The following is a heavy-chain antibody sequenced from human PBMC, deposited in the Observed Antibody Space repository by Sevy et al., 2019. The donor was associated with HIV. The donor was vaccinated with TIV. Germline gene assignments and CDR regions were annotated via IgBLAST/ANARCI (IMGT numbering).Heavy chain of an antibody. J-gene: IGHJ4*02. CDR3: ASTREYYSDNSGYFDY. CDR2: FDPEDGER. Sequence: APVKVSCKFSGHTLTELPIHWVRQAPGKRLEWMGRFDPEDGERIYAQKFQGRVTMTEDTSTDTAYMELSSLRSEDTALYYCASTREYYSDNSGYFDYWGQGTLVTVSS. D-gene: IGHD3-22*01. V-gene: IGHV1-24*01. CDR1: GHTLTELP.